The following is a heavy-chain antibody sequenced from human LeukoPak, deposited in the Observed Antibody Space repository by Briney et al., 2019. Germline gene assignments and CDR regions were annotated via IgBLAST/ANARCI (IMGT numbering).Heavy chain of an antibody. CDR3: AKGKSSSYPPFDY. CDR1: GFTFSNYD. J-gene: IGHJ4*02. Sequence: GGSLRLSCAASGFTFSNYDMSWVRQAPGKGLEWVSAISGSGGSTDYADSVKGRFSVSRDNSKNTLYLQMNSLRAEDTAVYYCAKGKSSSYPPFDYWGQGTLVTVSS. CDR2: ISGSGGST. D-gene: IGHD6-6*01. V-gene: IGHV3-23*01.